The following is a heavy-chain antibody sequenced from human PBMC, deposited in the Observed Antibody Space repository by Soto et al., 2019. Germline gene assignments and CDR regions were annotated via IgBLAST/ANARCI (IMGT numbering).Heavy chain of an antibody. Sequence: QVQLVQSGAEVKKPGASVKVSCKASGYTFTGYYMHWVRKAPGQGLEWMGWINPNSGGTNYAQKFEGFVTTTRDTSMSTAYMELSRLTSDDTAVYYCATYFRDNWTPPLAFDIWGQGTMVTVSS. CDR2: INPNSGGT. CDR3: ATYFRDNWTPPLAFDI. J-gene: IGHJ3*02. D-gene: IGHD1-20*01. CDR1: GYTFTGYY. V-gene: IGHV1-2*04.